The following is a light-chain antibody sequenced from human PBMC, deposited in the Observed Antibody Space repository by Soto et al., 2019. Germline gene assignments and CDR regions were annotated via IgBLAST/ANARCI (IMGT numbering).Light chain of an antibody. CDR3: QQFAASPRT. CDR1: QSIATSQ. Sequence: EIVLTQSPGTLSLSPGERATLFCRASQSIATSQLAWYQQKPGQAPRLLIGASTRATGIPDRFSDSGSGTDFTLNISRLEPEDFAVYYCQQFAASPRTFGQGTTVEIK. V-gene: IGKV3-20*01. J-gene: IGKJ1*01. CDR2: GAS.